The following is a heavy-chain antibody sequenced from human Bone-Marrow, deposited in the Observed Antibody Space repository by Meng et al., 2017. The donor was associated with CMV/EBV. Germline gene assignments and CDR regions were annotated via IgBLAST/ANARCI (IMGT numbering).Heavy chain of an antibody. CDR1: VYIFMKFG. V-gene: IGHV1-18*01. D-gene: IGHD1-1*01. CDR3: ARDRYSWDFDY. J-gene: IGHJ4*02. Sequence: SCKASVYIFMKFGISWVRQAPGEGLQWMGWGSTFKGNTNYAKRLQGRVTLTTDTSTSTAYMGLRSLGSDDTAVYFCARDRYSWDFDYWGQGTLVTVSS. CDR2: GSTFKGNT.